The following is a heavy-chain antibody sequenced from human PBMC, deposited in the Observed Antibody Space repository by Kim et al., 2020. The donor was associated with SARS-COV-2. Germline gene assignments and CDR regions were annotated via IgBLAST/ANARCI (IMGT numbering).Heavy chain of an antibody. J-gene: IGHJ4*02. Sequence: PSLSSRFTLSVDTSNNQFSLKLSSVTAADTAVYYCARVIAARGWVDYWGQGTLVTVSS. CDR3: ARVIAARGWVDY. D-gene: IGHD6-6*01. V-gene: IGHV4-59*01.